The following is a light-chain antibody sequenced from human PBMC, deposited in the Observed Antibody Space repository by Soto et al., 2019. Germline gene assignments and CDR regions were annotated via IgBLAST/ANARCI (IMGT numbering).Light chain of an antibody. CDR2: GAS. V-gene: IGKV3-15*01. Sequence: EILMTQSPATLSVSPGERATLSCRASQSVSSNLAWYQQKPGQAPRLVIYGASTRATGIPVRFSGSGSGTEFSLTISSLQSEDFGLYYCQQYNKWPPWTFGQGTKVEIK. J-gene: IGKJ1*01. CDR3: QQYNKWPPWT. CDR1: QSVSSN.